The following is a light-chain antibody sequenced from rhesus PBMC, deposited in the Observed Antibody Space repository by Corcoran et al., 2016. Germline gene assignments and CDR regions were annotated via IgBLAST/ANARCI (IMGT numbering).Light chain of an antibody. V-gene: IGKV2S9*01. CDR2: QVS. Sequence: DVVMTQSPLSLPVTLGQPASISCRSSQSLVHRDGKTYMNWLQQKPGQPPRRLIYQVSNRDSGVPARVSGSGAGQDFKMQISRLEAEDFVVYYCMQGTPWPPYSFGQGTKVELK. CDR1: QSLVHRDGKTY. J-gene: IGKJ2*01. CDR3: MQGTPWPPYS.